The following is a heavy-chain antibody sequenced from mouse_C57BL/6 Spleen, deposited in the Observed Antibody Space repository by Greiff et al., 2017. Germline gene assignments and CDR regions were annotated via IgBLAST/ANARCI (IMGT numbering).Heavy chain of an antibody. D-gene: IGHD1-1*01. V-gene: IGHV5-9*01. J-gene: IGHJ2*01. CDR1: GFTFSSYT. CDR2: ISGGGGNT. CDR3: ASLYRGYFDY. Sequence: EVMLVESGGGLVKPGGSLKLSCAASGFTFSSYTMSWVRQTPEKRLEWVATISGGGGNTYYPDSVKGRFTISRDNAKNTLYLQMSSLRSEDTALYYCASLYRGYFDYWGQGTTLTVSS.